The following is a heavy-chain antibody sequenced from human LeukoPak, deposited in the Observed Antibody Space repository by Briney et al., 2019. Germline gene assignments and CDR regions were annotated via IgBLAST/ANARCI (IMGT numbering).Heavy chain of an antibody. CDR2: IYTSGST. CDR1: GGSISSYC. CDR3: ASLAGGLGRAGSVEFDY. V-gene: IGHV4-4*07. D-gene: IGHD6-19*01. J-gene: IGHJ4*02. Sequence: SEALSLTCTVSGGSISSYCWSWIRQPAGKGLEWIGRIYTSGSTNYNPSLKSRVTMSVDTSKNQFSLKLSSVTAADTAVYYCASLAGGLGRAGSVEFDYWGQGTLVTVSS.